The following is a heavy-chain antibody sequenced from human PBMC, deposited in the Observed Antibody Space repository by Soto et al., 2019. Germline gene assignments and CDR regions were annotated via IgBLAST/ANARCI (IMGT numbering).Heavy chain of an antibody. V-gene: IGHV4-61*01. D-gene: IGHD6-6*01. Sequence: QVQLQESGPGLVKPSETLSLTCTVSGGSVSSGSYYWSWIRQPPGKGLEWIGYIYYSGSTNYNPSLKSRVTIPVDTSKNQYSLKLSSVTAADTAVYYCARDWGGYSSSFPRYYYYYYGMDVWGQGTTVTVSS. CDR3: ARDWGGYSSSFPRYYYYYYGMDV. J-gene: IGHJ6*02. CDR1: GGSVSSGSYY. CDR2: IYYSGST.